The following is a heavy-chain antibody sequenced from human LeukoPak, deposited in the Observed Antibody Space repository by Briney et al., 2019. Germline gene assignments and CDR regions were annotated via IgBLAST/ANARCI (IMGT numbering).Heavy chain of an antibody. Sequence: GGSLRLSCAASGFTFSDYYMSWIRQAPGKGLEWVSYISSSGSTIYYADSVKGRFTISRDNAKNSLYLQMNSLRAEDTAVYYCARSPSHYCSGGSCYLPGYWGQGTLVTVSS. CDR1: GFTFSDYY. V-gene: IGHV3-11*01. CDR2: ISSSGSTI. CDR3: ARSPSHYCSGGSCYLPGY. D-gene: IGHD2-15*01. J-gene: IGHJ4*02.